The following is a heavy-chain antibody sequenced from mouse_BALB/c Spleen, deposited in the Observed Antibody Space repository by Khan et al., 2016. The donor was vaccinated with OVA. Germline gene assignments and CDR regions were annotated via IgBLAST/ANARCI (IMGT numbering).Heavy chain of an antibody. V-gene: IGHV5-6-4*01. CDR2: ISSGGSYT. CDR1: GFTFSTYT. J-gene: IGHJ2*01. CDR3: TRDRIMRAVYFDY. D-gene: IGHD3-3*01. Sequence: EVELVESGGGLVKPGGSLNLSCAASGFTFSTYTMSWVRQPPEKRLEWVATISSGGSYTFYPDSVKGRFTISRDNAMNPLTLQMSSLKSEDTAMYYCTRDRIMRAVYFDYLGQGTTLTVSS.